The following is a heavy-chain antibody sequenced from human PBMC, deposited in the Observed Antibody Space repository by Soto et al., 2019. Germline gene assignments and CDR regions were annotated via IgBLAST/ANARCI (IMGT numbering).Heavy chain of an antibody. J-gene: IGHJ6*02. CDR1: GASIRSSNYY. CDR3: ARHGNTVTTGYYYGMDV. D-gene: IGHD4-17*01. CDR2: MYYSGRT. Sequence: PSETMCVTSTVSGASIRSSNYYWGWINQPPGRGLEWIGTMYYSGRTYYNPSLKSRVTTSVDTSKNQFSLKLSAVTATDTAVYYCARHGNTVTTGYYYGMDVWGQGTTVTV. V-gene: IGHV4-39*01.